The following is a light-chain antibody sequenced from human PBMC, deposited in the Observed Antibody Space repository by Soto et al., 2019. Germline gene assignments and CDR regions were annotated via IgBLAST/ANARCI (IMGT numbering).Light chain of an antibody. CDR1: SSDVGAYDF. Sequence: QSVLTQPPSASGSPGQSVTISCTGTSSDVGAYDFVSWYQQHPGKAPKLMIYDVTRRPSGVPDRFSGSKSANTASLTVSGLQAEDEAEYYCSSYAGSSSSLDVVFGGGTKLTVL. V-gene: IGLV2-8*01. CDR2: DVT. CDR3: SSYAGSSSSLDVV. J-gene: IGLJ2*01.